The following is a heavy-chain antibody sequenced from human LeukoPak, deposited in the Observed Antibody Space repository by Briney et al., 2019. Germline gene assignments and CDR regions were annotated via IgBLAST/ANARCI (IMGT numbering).Heavy chain of an antibody. Sequence: PGGSLRLSCAAPGFTFSSYGMHWVRQAPGKGLEWVTVISFDGHTNYADPVKGRFTISRDNSKNTLYLQMNGLRDEDTAVYYCAKERGSTTHFDYWGQGTLVTVSS. J-gene: IGHJ4*02. D-gene: IGHD2-2*01. CDR1: GFTFSSYG. CDR3: AKERGSTTHFDY. CDR2: ISFDGHT. V-gene: IGHV3-30*18.